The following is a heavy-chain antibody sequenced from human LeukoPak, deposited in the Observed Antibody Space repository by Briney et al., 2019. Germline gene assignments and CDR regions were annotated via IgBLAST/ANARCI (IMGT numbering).Heavy chain of an antibody. CDR2: IRYDGSNK. CDR1: GFTFSSYG. J-gene: IGHJ5*02. Sequence: GGSLRLSCAASGFTFSSYGMHWVRQAPGKGLEWVAFIRYDGSNKYYADSVKGRFTISRDNSKNTLYLQMNSLRAEDTAVYYCAKAVTVALPNWFDPWGQGTLVTVSS. V-gene: IGHV3-30*02. D-gene: IGHD6-19*01. CDR3: AKAVTVALPNWFDP.